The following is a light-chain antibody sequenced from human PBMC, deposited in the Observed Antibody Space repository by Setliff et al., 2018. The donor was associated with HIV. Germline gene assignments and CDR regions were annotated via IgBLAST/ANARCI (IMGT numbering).Light chain of an antibody. CDR1: SSDIGGFNY. CDR3: SSYGGNLYV. Sequence: SALTQPASVSGSPGQSITISCTGTSSDIGGFNYVSWYQLHPGKAPKLMIFDVSLRPSGVSNRFSGSKSGNTASLTISGLRAEDEADYYCSSYGGNLYVFGTGTKVTVL. J-gene: IGLJ1*01. CDR2: DVS. V-gene: IGLV2-14*01.